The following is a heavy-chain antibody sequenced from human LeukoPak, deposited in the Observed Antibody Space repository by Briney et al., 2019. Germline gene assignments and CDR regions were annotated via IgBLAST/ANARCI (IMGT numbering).Heavy chain of an antibody. CDR2: INHSGTT. V-gene: IGHV4-34*01. Sequence: SETLSLTCAVYGGSISGYYWSWIRQPPGKGLEWIGEINHSGTTNYNPSLKSRVTISVDTSKNQFSLKLSSVTAADTAVYYCARRGLIVVVPAATRNWFDPWGQGTLVTVSS. J-gene: IGHJ5*02. CDR1: GGSISGYY. CDR3: ARRGLIVVVPAATRNWFDP. D-gene: IGHD2-2*01.